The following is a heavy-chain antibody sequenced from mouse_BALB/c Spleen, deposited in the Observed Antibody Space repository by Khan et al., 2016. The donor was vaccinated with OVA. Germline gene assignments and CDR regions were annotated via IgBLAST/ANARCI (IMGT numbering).Heavy chain of an antibody. CDR1: GYTFSSYW. CDR2: ILPGRGNI. V-gene: IGHV1-9*01. CDR3: ARGAGTTYGMDY. J-gene: IGHJ4*01. Sequence: HLQQPGAELMKPGASVKISCKATGYTFSSYWIEWVKQRPGHGLEWIGEILPGRGNINYNEKFKGKATFTADTSSNIAYMQLNSLTSEDSAVYYWARGAGTTYGMDYWGQGTSVTVSS. D-gene: IGHD4-1*01.